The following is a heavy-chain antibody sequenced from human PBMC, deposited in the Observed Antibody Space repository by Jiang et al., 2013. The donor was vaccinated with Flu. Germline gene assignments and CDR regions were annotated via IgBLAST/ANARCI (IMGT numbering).Heavy chain of an antibody. CDR1: GGSISSSSYY. CDR3: ARQIWYYYDSSGWPVNDAFDI. D-gene: IGHD3-22*01. CDR2: IYYSGST. J-gene: IGHJ3*02. V-gene: IGHV4-39*01. Sequence: KPSETLSLTCTVSGGSISSSSYYWGWIRQPPGKGLEWIGSIYYSGSTYYNPSLKSRVTISVDTSKNQFSLKLSSVTAADTAVYYCARQIWYYYDSSGWPVNDAFDIWGQGTMVTVSS.